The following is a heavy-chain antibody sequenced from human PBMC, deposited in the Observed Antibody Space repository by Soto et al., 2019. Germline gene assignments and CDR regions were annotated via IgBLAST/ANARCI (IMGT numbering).Heavy chain of an antibody. V-gene: IGHV3-43*02. J-gene: IGHJ4*02. CDR1: GFTFDDYA. D-gene: IGHD7-27*01. CDR3: ANSLGIGGSFDY. CDR2: ISGDGGST. Sequence: GGSLRLSCAASGFTFDDYAMHWVRQAPGKGLEWVSLISGDGGSTYYADSVKGRFTISRDNSKNSLYLQMNSLRTEDTALYYCANSLGIGGSFDYWGQGTLVTVSS.